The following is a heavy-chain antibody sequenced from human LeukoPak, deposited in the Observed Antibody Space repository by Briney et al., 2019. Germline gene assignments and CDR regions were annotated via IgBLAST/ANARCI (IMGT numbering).Heavy chain of an antibody. CDR2: IKSRSDGGTT. CDR1: GFTVNDAW. V-gene: IGHV3-15*01. D-gene: IGHD3-16*01. Sequence: GGSLRLSCAASGFTVNDAWMSWVRQAPGKGLEWVGRIKSRSDGGTTDYAAAVKDRFSISRDDSKNTLYLQMNSLKTEDTAVYYCATYYVHSDSLGAFDLWGQGTLV. CDR3: ATYYVHSDSLGAFDL. J-gene: IGHJ3*01.